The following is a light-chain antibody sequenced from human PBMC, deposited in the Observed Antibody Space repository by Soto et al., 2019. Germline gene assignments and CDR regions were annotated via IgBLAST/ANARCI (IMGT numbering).Light chain of an antibody. Sequence: DIQMTQSPSTLPASVGDRVTISCRASQTVERWLAWYQQKPGKAPKLLISDVSSLERGVPSRFSGSGSATEFTLTISGLQSDDFATYYCQQYKDYVWTFGQGTKGDIK. CDR1: QTVERW. J-gene: IGKJ1*01. CDR2: DVS. CDR3: QQYKDYVWT. V-gene: IGKV1-5*01.